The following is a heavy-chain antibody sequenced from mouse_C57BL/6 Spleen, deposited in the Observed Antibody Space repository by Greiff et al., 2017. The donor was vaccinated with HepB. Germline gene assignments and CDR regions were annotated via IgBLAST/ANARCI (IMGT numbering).Heavy chain of an antibody. D-gene: IGHD2-10*01. V-gene: IGHV5-2*01. J-gene: IGHJ1*03. CDR1: EYEFPSHD. CDR2: INSDGGST. CDR3: ASAYYGNQGYFDV. Sequence: EVQLVESGGGLVQPGESLKLSCESNEYEFPSHDMSWVRKTPEKRLELVAAINSDGGSTYYPDTMERRFIISRDNTKKTLYLQMSSLRSEDTALDDCASAYYGNQGYFDVWGTGTTVTVSS.